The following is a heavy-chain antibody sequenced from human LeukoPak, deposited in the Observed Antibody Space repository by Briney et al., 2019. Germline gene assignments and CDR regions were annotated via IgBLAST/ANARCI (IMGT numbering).Heavy chain of an antibody. Sequence: SETLSLTCAVYGGSFSGYYWNWIRQPPGKGLEWIGEINHSGSTNYNPSLKSRVTISVDTSKNQFSLKLSSVTAADTAVYYCARGGLIVVVVAARNWFDPWGQGALVTVSS. V-gene: IGHV4-34*01. CDR3: ARGGLIVVVVAARNWFDP. D-gene: IGHD2-15*01. J-gene: IGHJ5*02. CDR2: INHSGST. CDR1: GGSFSGYY.